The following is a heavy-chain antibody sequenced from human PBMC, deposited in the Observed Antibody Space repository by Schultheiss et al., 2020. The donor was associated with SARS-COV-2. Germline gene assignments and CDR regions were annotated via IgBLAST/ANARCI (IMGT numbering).Heavy chain of an antibody. CDR2: ISAYNGNT. Sequence: ASVKVSCKASGYTFTSYGISWVRQAPGQGLEWMGWISAYNGNTNYAQKLQGRVTMTTDTSTSTAYMVLRSLRSYDTAVYYCARAENYYDSSGYYFARDYWGQGTLVTVSS. J-gene: IGHJ4*02. CDR3: ARAENYYDSSGYYFARDY. D-gene: IGHD3-22*01. CDR1: GYTFTSYG. V-gene: IGHV1-18*01.